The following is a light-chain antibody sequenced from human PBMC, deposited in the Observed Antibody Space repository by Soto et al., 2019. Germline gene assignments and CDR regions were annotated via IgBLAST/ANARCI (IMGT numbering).Light chain of an antibody. Sequence: QSALTQPASVTGSPGQSITISCTGTSSDVGGYNYVSWYQHHPGKAPKLMIYDVSKQPSGVPDRFSGSKSGNTASLTISGLQAEDEADYYCCSYAGSYVFGTGTKVTVL. CDR2: DVS. CDR3: CSYAGSYV. V-gene: IGLV2-11*01. CDR1: SSDVGGYNY. J-gene: IGLJ1*01.